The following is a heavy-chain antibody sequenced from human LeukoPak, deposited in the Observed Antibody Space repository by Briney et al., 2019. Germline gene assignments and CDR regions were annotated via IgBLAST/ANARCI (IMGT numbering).Heavy chain of an antibody. V-gene: IGHV3-7*01. Sequence: PGGSLRLSCAASGSTFSSYWMSWVRQAPGKGLEWVANIKQDGSEKYYVDSVKGRFTISRDNAKNSLYLQMNSLRAEDTAVYYCARGLVLGGGCYYDYWGQGTLVTVSS. CDR2: IKQDGSEK. D-gene: IGHD2-15*01. CDR1: GSTFSSYW. J-gene: IGHJ4*02. CDR3: ARGLVLGGGCYYDY.